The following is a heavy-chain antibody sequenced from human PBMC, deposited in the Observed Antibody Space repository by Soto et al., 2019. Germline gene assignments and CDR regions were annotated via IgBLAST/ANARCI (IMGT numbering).Heavy chain of an antibody. CDR1: GFTFSSYW. CDR3: AREPLNYYDSSGYSDY. J-gene: IGHJ4*02. CDR2: IKRDGSEK. D-gene: IGHD3-22*01. Sequence: GGSLRLSCAASGFTFSSYWMSWVRQAPGKGLEWVANIKRDGSEKYYVDSVRGRFTISRDNAKNSLYLQMNSLRAEDTAVYYCAREPLNYYDSSGYSDYWGQGTLVTVSS. V-gene: IGHV3-7*05.